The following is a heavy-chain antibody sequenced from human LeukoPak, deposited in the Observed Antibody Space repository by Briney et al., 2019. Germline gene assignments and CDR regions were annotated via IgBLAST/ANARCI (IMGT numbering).Heavy chain of an antibody. V-gene: IGHV3-66*01. J-gene: IGHJ4*02. CDR1: GFTFSDYY. D-gene: IGHD5-24*01. CDR3: AREGMDTSLYY. Sequence: PGGSLRLSCAASGFTFSDYYMSWIRQAPGKGLEWVSVIYSGGSTYYADSVKGRFTISRDNSKNTLYLQMNSLRAEDTAVYYCAREGMDTSLYYWGQGTLVTVSS. CDR2: IYSGGST.